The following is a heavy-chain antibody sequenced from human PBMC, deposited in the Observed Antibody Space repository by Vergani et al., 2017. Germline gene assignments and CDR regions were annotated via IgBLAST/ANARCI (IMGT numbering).Heavy chain of an antibody. J-gene: IGHJ6*02. CDR1: GFTFSSYA. CDR3: AKETYSSSWPYYYYYGMDV. Sequence: QVQLVESGGGVVQPGRSLRLSCAASGFTFSSYAMHWVRQAPGKGLEWVAVISYDGSNKYYADSVKGRFTISRDNSKNTLYLQMNSLRAEDTAVYYCAKETYSSSWPYYYYYGMDVWGQGTTVTVSS. V-gene: IGHV3-30-3*01. CDR2: ISYDGSNK. D-gene: IGHD6-13*01.